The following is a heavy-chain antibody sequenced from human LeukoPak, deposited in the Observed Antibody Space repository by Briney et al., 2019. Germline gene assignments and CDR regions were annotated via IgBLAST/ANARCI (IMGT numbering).Heavy chain of an antibody. CDR3: ARAQKEWLLEYYFDY. CDR1: GGSISSSSYY. CDR2: IYTSGST. J-gene: IGHJ4*02. V-gene: IGHV4-39*07. Sequence: SETLSLTCTVSGGSISSSSYYWGWIRQPPGKGLEWIGSIYTSGSTNYNPSLKSRVTMSVDTSKNQFSLKLSSVTAADTAVYYCARAQKEWLLEYYFDYWGQGTLVTVSS. D-gene: IGHD5-12*01.